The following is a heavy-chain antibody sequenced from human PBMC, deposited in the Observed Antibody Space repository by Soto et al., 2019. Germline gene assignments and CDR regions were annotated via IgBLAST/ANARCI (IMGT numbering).Heavy chain of an antibody. V-gene: IGHV3-15*01. D-gene: IGHD2-2*01. J-gene: IGHJ6*02. CDR3: TSYCSSTSCYYYYYGMDV. CDR1: GFTFSNAW. Sequence: GGSMRLSCAASGFTFSNAWMSWVRQAPGKGLEWVGRIKSKTDGGTTDYAAPVKGRFTISRDDSKNTLYLQMNSLKTEDTAVYYCTSYCSSTSCYYYYYGMDVWGQGTTVIVSS. CDR2: IKSKTDGGTT.